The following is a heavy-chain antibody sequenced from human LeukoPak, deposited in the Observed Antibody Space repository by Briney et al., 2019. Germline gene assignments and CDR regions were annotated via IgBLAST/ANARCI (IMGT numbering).Heavy chain of an antibody. J-gene: IGHJ4*02. D-gene: IGHD1-20*01. CDR3: GPLNWNPPGYFDR. CDR1: GFTFRNFL. V-gene: IGHV3-7*01. Sequence: PGGSLRLSCGASGFTFRNFLMNWVRQAPGKGLEGVANIKDDGTDKYYVDAVKGRFSISKDNAKNSLYLQMNSRRVEDTAVYYCGPLNWNPPGYFDRWGQGTLVTVSS. CDR2: IKDDGTDK.